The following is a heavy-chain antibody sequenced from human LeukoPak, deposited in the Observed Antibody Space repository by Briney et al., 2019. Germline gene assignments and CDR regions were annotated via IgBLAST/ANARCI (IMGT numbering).Heavy chain of an antibody. D-gene: IGHD2-8*02. V-gene: IGHV3-23*01. J-gene: IGHJ4*02. Sequence: GGSETLFWTVSRFTVRRNDRSWVRQAPGKGLEWVSAISDSGANTYYADSVKGRFTITRDNSKKTLYLQMNSLIVEDTAVYYCPKANWWYNFVYWWRPSMVTVSS. CDR3: PKANWWYNFVY. CDR1: RFTVRRND. CDR2: ISDSGANT.